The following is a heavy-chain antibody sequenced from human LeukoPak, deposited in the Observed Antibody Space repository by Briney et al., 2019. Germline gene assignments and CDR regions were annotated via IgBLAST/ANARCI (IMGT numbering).Heavy chain of an antibody. D-gene: IGHD3-16*01. J-gene: IGHJ4*02. CDR2: IYYSGST. V-gene: IGHV4-59*01. CDR3: ARGQLEELLFD. CDR1: GGSISSYY. Sequence: EPSETLSLTCTVSGGSISSYYWSWIRQPPGKGLEWIGYIYYSGSTNYNPSLKSRVTISVDTSKNQFSLKLSSVTAADTAVYYCARGQLEELLFDWGQGTLVTVSS.